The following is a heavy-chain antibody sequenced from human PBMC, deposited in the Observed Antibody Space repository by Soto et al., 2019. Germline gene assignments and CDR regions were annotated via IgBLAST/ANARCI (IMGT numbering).Heavy chain of an antibody. Sequence: GESLKISCAASGFTFSSYAMSWVRQAPGKGLEWVSAISGSGGSTYYADSVKGRFTISRDNSKNTLHLQMNSLRAEDTAVYYCAKDAAQSSIAARLDAFDIWGQGTMVTVSS. J-gene: IGHJ3*02. CDR3: AKDAAQSSIAARLDAFDI. V-gene: IGHV3-23*01. CDR2: ISGSGGST. D-gene: IGHD6-6*01. CDR1: GFTFSSYA.